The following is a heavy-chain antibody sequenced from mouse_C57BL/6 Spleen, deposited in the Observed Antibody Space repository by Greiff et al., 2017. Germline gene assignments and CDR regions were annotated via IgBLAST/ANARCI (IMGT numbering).Heavy chain of an antibody. Sequence: VQLQQSGAELVRPGASVKLSCTASGFNIKDYYMHWVKQRPEQGLEWIGRIDPEDGDTEYAPKFQGKATMPADTSSNTAYLQLSSLTSEDTAVYYCTPFYYGSSYVGAMDYWGQGTSVTVSS. V-gene: IGHV14-1*01. J-gene: IGHJ4*01. D-gene: IGHD1-1*01. CDR1: GFNIKDYY. CDR2: IDPEDGDT. CDR3: TPFYYGSSYVGAMDY.